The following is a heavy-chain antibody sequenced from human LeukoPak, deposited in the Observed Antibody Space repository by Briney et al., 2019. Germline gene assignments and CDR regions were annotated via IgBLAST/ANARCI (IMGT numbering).Heavy chain of an antibody. CDR3: ARVGYSSVWTPFAMDV. Sequence: SQTLSLTCAISGDSVSSNSAAWNWIRQSPSRGLEWLGRTYYRSKWYNDYAVSVKSRITINPDTSKNQFSLQLNSVTPEDTAVYYCARVGYSSVWTPFAMDVWGQETTVTVSS. CDR1: GDSVSSNSAA. V-gene: IGHV6-1*01. D-gene: IGHD6-19*01. CDR2: TYYRSKWYN. J-gene: IGHJ6*02.